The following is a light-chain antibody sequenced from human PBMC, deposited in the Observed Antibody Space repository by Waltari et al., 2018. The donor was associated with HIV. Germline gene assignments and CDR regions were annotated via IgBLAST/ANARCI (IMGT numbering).Light chain of an antibody. J-gene: IGLJ2*01. V-gene: IGLV3-1*01. CDR2: QDD. Sequence: SFELTQPPSVSVSPGQTASITCSGDKLGNKYTCWYQQKPGQSPVLVIYQDDKRPSGIPERFSGSNSGNTAALTISGTQALDEADYFCQTWVSSTVLFGGGTKLTVL. CDR1: KLGNKY. CDR3: QTWVSSTVL.